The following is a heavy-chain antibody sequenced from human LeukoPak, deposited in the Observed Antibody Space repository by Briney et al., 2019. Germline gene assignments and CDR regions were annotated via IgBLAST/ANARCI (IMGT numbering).Heavy chain of an antibody. CDR2: INPSGGST. V-gene: IGHV1-46*01. Sequence: ASVKVSCKASEYTFTSYYMHWVRQAPGQGLEWMGIINPSGGSTTYAQKFQGTVTMTRDTSTSTVYMELSSLRSEDTAVYYCARDLYGSGSYGLYWGQGTLVTVSS. D-gene: IGHD3-10*01. J-gene: IGHJ4*02. CDR1: EYTFTSYY. CDR3: ARDLYGSGSYGLY.